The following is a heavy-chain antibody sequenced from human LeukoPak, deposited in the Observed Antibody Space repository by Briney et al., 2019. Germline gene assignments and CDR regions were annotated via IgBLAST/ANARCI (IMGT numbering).Heavy chain of an antibody. CDR3: ARVCNGGSCYSGFDF. D-gene: IGHD2-15*01. J-gene: IGHJ4*02. CDR1: GFTFSSYW. CDR2: IKQDEIEK. Sequence: GGSLRLSCAASGFTFSSYWMSWVRQAPGKGLEWVANIKQDEIEKYYVDSVKVRFTISRDNAKNSLYLQMNSLRAEDTAVYYCARVCNGGSCYSGFDFWGQGTLVAVSS. V-gene: IGHV3-7*04.